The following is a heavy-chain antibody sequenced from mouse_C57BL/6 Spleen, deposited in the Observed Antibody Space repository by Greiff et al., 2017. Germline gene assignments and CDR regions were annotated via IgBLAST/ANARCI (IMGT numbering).Heavy chain of an antibody. Sequence: VQLQESGGGLVKPGGSLKLSCAASGFTFSDYGMHWVRQAPEKGLEWVAYISSGSSTIYYADTVKGRFTISRDNAKNTLFLQMTSLRSEDTAMYYCARGDWSYYFDYWGQGTTLTVSS. V-gene: IGHV5-17*01. J-gene: IGHJ2*01. D-gene: IGHD3-3*01. CDR2: ISSGSSTI. CDR3: ARGDWSYYFDY. CDR1: GFTFSDYG.